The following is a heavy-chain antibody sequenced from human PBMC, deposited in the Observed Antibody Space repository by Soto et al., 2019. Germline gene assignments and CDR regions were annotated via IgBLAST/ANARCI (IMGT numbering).Heavy chain of an antibody. Sequence: GGSLRLSYGASWCTVSCNYISRVLQAPGKGLEWVSVIYSGGSTYYADSVKGRFTISRDNSKNTLYLQMNSLRAEDTAVYYRARPYCSSTSCYDGFQHWGQGTLVTVSS. CDR2: IYSGGST. CDR1: WCTVSCNY. J-gene: IGHJ1*01. CDR3: ARPYCSSTSCYDGFQH. V-gene: IGHV3-66*04. D-gene: IGHD2-2*01.